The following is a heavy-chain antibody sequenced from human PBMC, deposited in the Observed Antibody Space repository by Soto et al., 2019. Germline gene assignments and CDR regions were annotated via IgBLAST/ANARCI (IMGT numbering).Heavy chain of an antibody. D-gene: IGHD6-25*01. V-gene: IGHV3-30*18. CDR1: GFTFSVCG. CDR2: VTYEETEI. Sequence: QVQLVESGGGVVQPGRSLRLSCAASGFTFSVCGMHLVRQAPGKGLEWVAVVTYEETEIHYADSMRGRFTISRDNSKNMVYLQRDSLRVEFTAVYYCVKEQSSGYWRTADYWGQGTLITVSS. CDR3: VKEQSSGYWRTADY. J-gene: IGHJ4*02.